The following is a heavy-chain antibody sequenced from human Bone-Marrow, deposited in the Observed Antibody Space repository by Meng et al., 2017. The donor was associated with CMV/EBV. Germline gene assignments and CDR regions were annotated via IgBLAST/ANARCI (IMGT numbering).Heavy chain of an antibody. CDR1: GYTFTGYY. J-gene: IGHJ6*02. CDR3: ASSPGAAAVTYYGMDV. CDR2: IIPIFGTA. D-gene: IGHD6-13*01. Sequence: SVKVSCKASGYTFTGYYIHWVRQAPGQGLEWMGGIIPIFGTANYAQKFQGRVTITTDESTSTAYMELSSLRSEDTAVYYCASSPGAAAVTYYGMDVWGQGTTVTVSS. V-gene: IGHV1-69*05.